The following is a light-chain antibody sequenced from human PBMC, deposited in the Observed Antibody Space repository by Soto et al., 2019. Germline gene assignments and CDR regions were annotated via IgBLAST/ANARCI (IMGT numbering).Light chain of an antibody. Sequence: QSVLTQPRSVSGSPGQSVTISCTGTSSDVGGYNYVSWYQQHPGKAPKLMVYDVTKRPSGVPDRLPGSKSGNTASLTISGLQAEDEADYYCCSYAGRYTYVFGSGTKVTVL. CDR3: CSYAGRYTYV. J-gene: IGLJ1*01. CDR2: DVT. V-gene: IGLV2-11*01. CDR1: SSDVGGYNY.